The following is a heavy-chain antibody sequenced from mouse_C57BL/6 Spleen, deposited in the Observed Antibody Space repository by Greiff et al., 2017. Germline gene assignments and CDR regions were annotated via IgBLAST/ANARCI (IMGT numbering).Heavy chain of an antibody. V-gene: IGHV1-82*01. CDR3: ARGGAQATQYYFDY. CDR1: GYAFSSSW. D-gene: IGHD3-2*02. J-gene: IGHJ2*01. Sequence: VQLQQSGPELVKPGASVKISCKASGYAFSSSWMNWVKQRPGKGLEWIGRIYPGDGDTNYNGKFKGKATLTADKSSSTAYMQLSSLTSEDSAVYFCARGGAQATQYYFDYWGQGTTLTVSS. CDR2: IYPGDGDT.